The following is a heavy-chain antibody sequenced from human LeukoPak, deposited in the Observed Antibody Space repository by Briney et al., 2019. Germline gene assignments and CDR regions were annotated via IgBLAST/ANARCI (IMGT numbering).Heavy chain of an antibody. Sequence: SETLSLTCTVSGDSINSLDLWSWVRQPPGKGLEWIGEMYLSGTTHFNPSVKSRVTISIDKSKNQFFLNLSSVTAADTAVYYCAGLVGRYSSGLYYYYFDYWGQGTLVTVSS. D-gene: IGHD3-22*01. CDR3: AGLVGRYSSGLYYYYFDY. CDR1: GDSINSLDL. J-gene: IGHJ4*02. CDR2: MYLSGTT. V-gene: IGHV4-4*02.